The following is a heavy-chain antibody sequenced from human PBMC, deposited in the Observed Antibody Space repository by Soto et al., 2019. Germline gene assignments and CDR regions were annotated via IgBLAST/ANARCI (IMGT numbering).Heavy chain of an antibody. J-gene: IGHJ4*02. V-gene: IGHV1-18*04. D-gene: IGHD3-10*01. Sequence: QVQLVQSGAEVKKPGASVKVSCKTSGYIFTSYGVSWVRQAPGQGLEWMGWISGDNGNRKYAQKLQGRVTMTTDTSTSTAYMELRSLRSDDTAVYYCAREVIIHAPDQWGQGTLVTVSS. CDR1: GYIFTSYG. CDR2: ISGDNGNR. CDR3: AREVIIHAPDQ.